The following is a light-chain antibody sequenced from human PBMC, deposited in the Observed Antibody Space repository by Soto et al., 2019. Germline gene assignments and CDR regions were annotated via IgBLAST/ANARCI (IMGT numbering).Light chain of an antibody. V-gene: IGLV4-69*01. CDR2: LNSDGSH. J-gene: IGLJ7*01. Sequence: QSVLTQSPSASASLGASVKLTCTLNSGHSSYAIAWHQQQPEKGPRYLMKLNSDGSHTKGDGIPDRFSGSSSGAERYLTISSLQSEDEADYYCQTWATGIQVFGGGTQLTVL. CDR1: SGHSSYA. CDR3: QTWATGIQV.